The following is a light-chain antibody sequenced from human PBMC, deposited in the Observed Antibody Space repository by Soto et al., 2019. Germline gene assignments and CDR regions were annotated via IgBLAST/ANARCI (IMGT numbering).Light chain of an antibody. CDR1: SSDVGGYKY. V-gene: IGLV2-8*01. CDR2: EVT. CDR3: SSYAGSNAWV. J-gene: IGLJ3*02. Sequence: QSVLTQPPTASGSPGQSVTISCTGTSSDVGGYKYVSWYQQHPGKAPKLMIYEVTKRPSGVPDRFSGSKSGNTASLTVSGHQAEDEADYYCSSYAGSNAWVFGGGTKLTVL.